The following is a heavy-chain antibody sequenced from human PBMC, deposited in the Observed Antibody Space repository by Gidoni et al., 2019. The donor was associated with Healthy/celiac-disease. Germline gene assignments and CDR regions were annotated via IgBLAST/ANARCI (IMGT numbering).Heavy chain of an antibody. V-gene: IGHV3-33*01. CDR1: GFPFSSYG. J-gene: IGHJ4*02. CDR3: ARGSSSIRGYFDY. D-gene: IGHD2-2*01. CDR2: IWYDGSNK. Sequence: QVQLVESGGGVVQPGRSLRLSCAASGFPFSSYGMHWVRQAPGKGLEWVAVIWYDGSNKYYADSVKGRFTISRDNSKNTLYLQMNSLRAEDTAVYYCARGSSSIRGYFDYWGQGTLVTVSS.